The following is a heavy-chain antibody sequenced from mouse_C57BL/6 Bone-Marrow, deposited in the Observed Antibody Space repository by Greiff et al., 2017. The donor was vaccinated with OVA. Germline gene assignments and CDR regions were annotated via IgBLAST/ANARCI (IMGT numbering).Heavy chain of an antibody. Sequence: EVKVVESGGGLVKPGGSLKLSCAASGFTFSDYGMHWVRQAPEKGLEWVAYISSGSSTIYYADTVKGRFTISSDNAKNTMFLQMTSLRSEDTAMYYCATDYYCSRVFWGQGTTLTVSS. V-gene: IGHV5-17*01. CDR1: GFTFSDYG. J-gene: IGHJ2*01. CDR3: ATDYYCSRVF. CDR2: ISSGSSTI. D-gene: IGHD1-1*01.